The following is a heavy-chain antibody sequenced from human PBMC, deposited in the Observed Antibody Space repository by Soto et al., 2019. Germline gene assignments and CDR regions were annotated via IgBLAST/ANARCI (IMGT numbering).Heavy chain of an antibody. CDR1: GFTFSSYA. V-gene: IGHV3-23*01. Sequence: PGGSLRLSCAASGFTFSSYAMSWVRQAPIKGLEWVSVITGTGGSTYYADSVKGRFTISRDNSKNTLYLQMNSLRAEDTAIYYCARRGQGGSSSAYYMDVWGKGTTVTVSS. CDR2: ITGTGGST. D-gene: IGHD6-6*01. CDR3: ARRGQGGSSSAYYMDV. J-gene: IGHJ6*03.